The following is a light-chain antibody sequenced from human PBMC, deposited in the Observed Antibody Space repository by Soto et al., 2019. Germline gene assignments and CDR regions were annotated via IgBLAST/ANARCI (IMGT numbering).Light chain of an antibody. CDR2: AGS. CDR3: LQDYNYPFT. J-gene: IGKJ3*01. V-gene: IGKV1-6*01. CDR1: QGSRND. Sequence: AIQMTQSPSPLSASVGNRVTITCRASQGSRNDLGWYQQKPGKAPSLLISAGSRLQSGDPSTLNGSESGTDFTLTISSLQPEDFATYYCLQDYNYPFTFGAGTTVEIK.